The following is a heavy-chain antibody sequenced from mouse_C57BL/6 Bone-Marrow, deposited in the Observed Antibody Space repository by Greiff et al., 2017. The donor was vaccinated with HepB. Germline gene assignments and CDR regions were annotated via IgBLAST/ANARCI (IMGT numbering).Heavy chain of an antibody. D-gene: IGHD4-1*01. V-gene: IGHV5-16*01. CDR3: AREGTGFFAY. CDR2: INYDGSST. J-gene: IGHJ3*01. Sequence: EVKLVESEGGLVQPGSSMKLSCTASGFTFSDYYMAWVRQVPEKGLEWVANINYDGSSTYYLDSLKSRFIISRDKAKNILYLQMSSLKSEDTATYYCAREGTGFFAYWGQGTLVTVSA. CDR1: GFTFSDYY.